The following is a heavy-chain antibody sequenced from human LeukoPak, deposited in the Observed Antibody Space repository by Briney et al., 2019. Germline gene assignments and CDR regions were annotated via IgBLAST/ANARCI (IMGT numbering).Heavy chain of an antibody. CDR3: ARHDGPRRHYYGMDV. J-gene: IGHJ6*02. CDR2: IYYSGST. Sequence: KPSETLSLTCTVSGGSISSYYWSWIRQPPGKGVEWIGYIYYSGSTNYNPSLKSRVTISVDTSKNQFSLKLSSVTAADTAVYYCARHDGPRRHYYGMDVWGQGTSVTVSS. V-gene: IGHV4-59*08. CDR1: GGSISSYY.